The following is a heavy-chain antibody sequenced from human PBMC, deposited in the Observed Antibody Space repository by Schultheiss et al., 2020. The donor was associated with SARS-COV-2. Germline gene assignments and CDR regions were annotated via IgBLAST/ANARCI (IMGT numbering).Heavy chain of an antibody. J-gene: IGHJ4*02. Sequence: GGSLRLSCAASGFTFSSYAMSWVRQAPGKGLEWVGFIRSKAYGGTTEYAASVKGRFTISRDDSKSIAYLQMNSLKTEDTAVYYCTTDRGWYFWGQGTLVTVSS. D-gene: IGHD6-19*01. V-gene: IGHV3-49*04. CDR1: GFTFSSYA. CDR3: TTDRGWYF. CDR2: IRSKAYGGTT.